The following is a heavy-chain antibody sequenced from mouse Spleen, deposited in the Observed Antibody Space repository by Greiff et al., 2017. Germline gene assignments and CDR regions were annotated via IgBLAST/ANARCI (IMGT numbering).Heavy chain of an antibody. D-gene: IGHD1-1*01. CDR2: ISSGGSYT. CDR3: AREGYYGSSYGDY. Sequence: DVMLVESGGGLVKPGGSLKLSCAASGFTFSSYAMSWVRQTPEKRLEWVATISSGGSYTYYPDSVKGRFTISRDNAKNTLYLQMSSLRSEDTAMYYCAREGYYGSSYGDYWGQGTTLTVSS. V-gene: IGHV5-9-1*01. CDR1: GFTFSSYA. J-gene: IGHJ2*01.